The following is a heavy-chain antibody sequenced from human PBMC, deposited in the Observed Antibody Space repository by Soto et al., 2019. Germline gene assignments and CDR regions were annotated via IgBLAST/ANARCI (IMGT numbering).Heavy chain of an antibody. CDR2: IHAGNGNT. J-gene: IGHJ4*02. CDR1: GFTFTTYA. V-gene: IGHV1-3*01. Sequence: QVQVVQSGAEVKKPGASVKVSCKASGFTFTTYAIHWVRQAPGQRLEWMGWIHAGNGNTKSSQKFQDRHTITRDTPASTAYRELGSLRSEDSAVDYCARDRCSGDCNGFDYWGQGTLVPVSS. CDR3: ARDRCSGDCNGFDY. D-gene: IGHD2-21*02.